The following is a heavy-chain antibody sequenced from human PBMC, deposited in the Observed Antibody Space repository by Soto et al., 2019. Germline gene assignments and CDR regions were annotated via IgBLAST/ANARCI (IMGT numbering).Heavy chain of an antibody. D-gene: IGHD3-10*01. J-gene: IGHJ4*02. CDR3: ARFFYYYGSGAHDY. Sequence: SETLSLTCAVSGYSISSGYYWGWIRQPTGKGLEWIGSIYHSGSTYYNPSLKSRVTISVDTSKNQFSLKLSSVTAADTAVYYCARFFYYYGSGAHDYWGQGTLVTVSS. V-gene: IGHV4-38-2*01. CDR1: GYSISSGYY. CDR2: IYHSGST.